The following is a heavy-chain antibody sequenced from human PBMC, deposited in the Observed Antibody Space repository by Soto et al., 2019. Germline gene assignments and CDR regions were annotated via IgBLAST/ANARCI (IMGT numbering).Heavy chain of an antibody. CDR2: IYYSGST. CDR3: ARTIAAAGHDAFDI. V-gene: IGHV4-31*03. J-gene: IGHJ3*02. CDR1: GGSISSGGYY. Sequence: QVQLQASGPGLVKPSQTLSLTCTVSGGSISSGGYYWSWIRQHPGKGLEWIGYIYYSGSTYYNPYLKSRVTISVDTSKNQFSLKLSSVTAADTAVYYCARTIAAAGHDAFDILGQGTMVTVSS. D-gene: IGHD6-13*01.